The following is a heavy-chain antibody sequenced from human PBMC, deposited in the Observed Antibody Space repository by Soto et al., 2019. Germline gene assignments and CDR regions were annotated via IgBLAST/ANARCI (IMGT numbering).Heavy chain of an antibody. V-gene: IGHV1-46*03. CDR1: GYDFTRYF. J-gene: IGHJ5*02. D-gene: IGHD5-18*01. CDR2: VNPTGGSP. Sequence: ASVKVSCKTSGYDFTRYFIHWVRQAPGQGLEWMVKVNPTGGSPTFGQKFQGRVTVTTDTSTSTVYMELSSLRSDDTAVYYCSRVYPSDTRYGYVGNNWFDPWGQGTLVTVSS. CDR3: SRVYPSDTRYGYVGNNWFDP.